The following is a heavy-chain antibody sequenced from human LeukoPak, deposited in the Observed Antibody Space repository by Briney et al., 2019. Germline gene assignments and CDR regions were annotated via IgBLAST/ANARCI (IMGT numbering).Heavy chain of an antibody. CDR1: GFTFSDYY. J-gene: IGHJ4*02. CDR3: ASWPGGWYGEDS. Sequence: GGSLRLSCAASGFTFSDYYMSWIRQAPGKGLEWVTYISKISDSTGFYADSVKGRFTVSRDNAKNSLYLQLNSLRAEDTAVYYCASWPGGWYGEDSWGQGTLVTVSS. V-gene: IGHV3-11*01. CDR2: ISKISDSTG. D-gene: IGHD6-19*01.